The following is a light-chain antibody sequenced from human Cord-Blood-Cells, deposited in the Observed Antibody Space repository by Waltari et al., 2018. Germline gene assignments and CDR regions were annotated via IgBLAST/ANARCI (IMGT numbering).Light chain of an antibody. J-gene: IGKJ4*01. CDR3: QQSYSTPLT. V-gene: IGKV1-39*01. Sequence: DLNLTPSSSSLSTAIAARGDITCRASQSISSYLNWYQQKPGRAPKLLIYAASSLQSGVPSRFSGSGSGTDFTLTISSLQPEDFATYYCQQSYSTPLTFGGGTKVEIK. CDR1: QSISSY. CDR2: AAS.